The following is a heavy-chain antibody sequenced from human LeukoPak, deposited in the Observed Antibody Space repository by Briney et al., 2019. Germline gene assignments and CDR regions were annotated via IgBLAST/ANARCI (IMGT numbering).Heavy chain of an antibody. D-gene: IGHD3-9*01. J-gene: IGHJ4*02. CDR2: ISSSGSTI. V-gene: IGHV3-48*03. CDR3: ARGKLDFAF. CDR1: GFTFSSYE. Sequence: GGSLRLSCAASGFTFSSYEMNWVRQAPGKGLEWVSYISSSGSTIYYADSVKGRFTISRDNAKNAVYLQMNSLTAEDTAVYYCARGKLDFAFWGQGTLVTVSS.